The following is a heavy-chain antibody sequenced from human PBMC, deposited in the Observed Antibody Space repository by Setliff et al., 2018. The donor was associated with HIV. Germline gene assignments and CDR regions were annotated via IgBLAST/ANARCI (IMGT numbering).Heavy chain of an antibody. V-gene: IGHV3-7*01. CDR2: IKQDASEI. Sequence: PVGSLRLSCLASGFTFKNYWMSWVRQAPGKGLEWVGNIKQDASEIYYVDSLKGRFTISRDNAKNSLYLQIDSLEVDDTAVYYCATEPKVALFYYWGQGALVTVSS. J-gene: IGHJ4*02. CDR3: ATEPKVALFYY. CDR1: GFTFKNYW. D-gene: IGHD5-12*01.